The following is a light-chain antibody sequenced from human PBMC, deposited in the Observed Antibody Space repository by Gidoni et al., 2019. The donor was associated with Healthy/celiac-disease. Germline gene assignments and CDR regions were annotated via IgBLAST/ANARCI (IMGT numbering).Light chain of an antibody. V-gene: IGKV1-9*01. J-gene: IGKJ3*01. CDR2: AAS. CDR1: QGISSY. CDR3: QQLNSYPRT. Sequence: IQLTQSPSFLSASVGDRVTITCRASQGISSYLAWYQQKPGKAPSLLIYAASTLQSGVPSRFSGSGSGTEFTLTISSLQPEDFATYYCQQLNSYPRTFGPGTKVEIK.